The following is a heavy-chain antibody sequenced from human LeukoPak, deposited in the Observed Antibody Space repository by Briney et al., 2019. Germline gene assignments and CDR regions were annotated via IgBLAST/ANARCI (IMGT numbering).Heavy chain of an antibody. J-gene: IGHJ4*01. CDR2: ITGRGSPI. V-gene: IGHV3-48*02. CDR1: GFTFSTYS. Sequence: GGSLRLSCAASGFTFSTYSMNWVRQAPGKGLEWVSYITGRGSPIHYADSVKGRFTISRDNAKNSLYLQMNSLRHEDTATYYCTRDPHALDYWGRGTLVTVSS. CDR3: TRDPHALDY.